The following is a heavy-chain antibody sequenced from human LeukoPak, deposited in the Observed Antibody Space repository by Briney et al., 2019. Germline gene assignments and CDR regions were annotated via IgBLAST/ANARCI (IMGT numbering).Heavy chain of an antibody. CDR1: GFTFSSYS. V-gene: IGHV3-21*01. CDR3: ARDLGSGYVSADAFDI. CDR2: ISSSSSYI. D-gene: IGHD5-12*01. J-gene: IGHJ3*02. Sequence: GGSLRLSCAASGFTFSSYSMNWVRQAPGKGLEWVSSISSSSSYIYYADSVKGRFTISRDNAKNSLYLQMNSLRAEDTAVYYCARDLGSGYVSADAFDIWGQGTMVTVSS.